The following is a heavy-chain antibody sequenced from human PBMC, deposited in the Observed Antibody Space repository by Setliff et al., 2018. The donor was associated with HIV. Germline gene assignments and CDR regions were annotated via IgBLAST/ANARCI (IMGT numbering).Heavy chain of an antibody. V-gene: IGHV3-21*01. Sequence: GESLKISCAASGFTFSSYSMNWVRQAPGKGLEWVSSISSSSSYIYYADSVKGRFTISGDNAKNSLYLQMNSLRAEDTAVYYCVRDGFVGKGGFDYWGQGTLVTV. J-gene: IGHJ4*02. CDR1: GFTFSSYS. CDR2: ISSSSSYI. CDR3: VRDGFVGKGGFDY. D-gene: IGHD7-27*01.